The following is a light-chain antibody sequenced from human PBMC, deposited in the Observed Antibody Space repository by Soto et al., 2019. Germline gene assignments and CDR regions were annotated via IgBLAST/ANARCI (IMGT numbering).Light chain of an antibody. CDR3: QQYETEWT. J-gene: IGKJ1*01. V-gene: IGKV1-5*03. CDR2: KAS. Sequence: DIQMTQSPSTLSAFVGDRVTITCRASQTINIWLAWYQQKPGKAPKLLIYKASTLESGVPSRFGGSGSGTEFSLTISSLQPDDFATYYCQQYETEWTFGQGTKVEIK. CDR1: QTINIW.